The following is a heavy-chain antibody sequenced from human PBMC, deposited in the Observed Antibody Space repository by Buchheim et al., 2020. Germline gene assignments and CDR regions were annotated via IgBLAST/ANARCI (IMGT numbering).Heavy chain of an antibody. D-gene: IGHD3-3*01. CDR3: ARGPAPLSDFWSGFGGAFDV. V-gene: IGHV4-34*01. Sequence: QVQLQQWGAGLLKPSETLSLTCAAYPGSFSGYYWTWIRQPPGKGLEWIGEITHSGSTNYNASLKSRATISLDTSKKQFSLKVTSVTAADTAVYYCARGPAPLSDFWSGFGGAFDVWGQGT. CDR2: ITHSGST. CDR1: PGSFSGYY. J-gene: IGHJ3*01.